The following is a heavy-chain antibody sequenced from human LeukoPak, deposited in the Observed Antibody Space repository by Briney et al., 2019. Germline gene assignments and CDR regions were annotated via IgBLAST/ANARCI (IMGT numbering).Heavy chain of an antibody. Sequence: SETLSLTCTVSGGSISSSSYYWGWIRQPPGKGLEWIGRIYYSGSTYYNPSLKSRVTISVDTSKNQFSLKLGSVTAADTAVYYCASLYSRYFDYWGQGTLVTVSS. D-gene: IGHD2-21*01. V-gene: IGHV4-39*01. CDR3: ASLYSRYFDY. CDR2: IYYSGST. J-gene: IGHJ4*02. CDR1: GGSISSSSYY.